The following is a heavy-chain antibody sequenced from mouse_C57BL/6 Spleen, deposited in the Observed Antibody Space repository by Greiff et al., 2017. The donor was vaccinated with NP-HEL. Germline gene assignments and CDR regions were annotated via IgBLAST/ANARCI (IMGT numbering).Heavy chain of an antibody. CDR3: ARNGNHYYGNLFDY. J-gene: IGHJ2*01. CDR2: IYPGDGDT. Sequence: QVQLQQSGPELVKPGASVKISCKASGYAFSSSWMNWVKQRPGKGLEWIGRIYPGDGDTNYNGKFKGKATLTADKSSSTAYMQLSSLTSEDSAVYFCARNGNHYYGNLFDYWGQGTTLTVSS. D-gene: IGHD1-1*01. CDR1: GYAFSSSW. V-gene: IGHV1-82*01.